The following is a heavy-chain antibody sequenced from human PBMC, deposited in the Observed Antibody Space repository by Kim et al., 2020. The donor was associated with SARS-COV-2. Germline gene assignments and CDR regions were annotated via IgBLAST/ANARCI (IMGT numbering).Heavy chain of an antibody. V-gene: IGHV3-23*01. J-gene: IGHJ4*02. CDR1: GFTFSSYA. D-gene: IGHD5-18*01. Sequence: GGSLRLSCAASGFTFSSYAMSWVRQAPGKGLEWVSAISGSGGSTYYADSVKGRFTISRDNSKNTLYLQMNSLRAEDTAVYYCAKGESRRALPTWIQLWFGWDYWGQGTLVTVSS. CDR3: AKGESRRALPTWIQLWFGWDY. CDR2: ISGSGGST.